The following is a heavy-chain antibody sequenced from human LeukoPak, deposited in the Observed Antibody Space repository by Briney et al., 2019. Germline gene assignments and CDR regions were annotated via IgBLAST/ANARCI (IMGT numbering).Heavy chain of an antibody. CDR2: ISTSSSYI. J-gene: IGHJ4*02. CDR3: AKDQVLTGYYPQLIYFDF. V-gene: IGHV3-21*04. Sequence: GGSLRLSCAASGFTFSSYSMNWVRQAPGKGLEWVSSISTSSSYIYYADSVKGRITISRDNARKSLYLQMNSLRAEDTAVYYCAKDQVLTGYYPQLIYFDFWGQGTLVTVSS. CDR1: GFTFSSYS. D-gene: IGHD3-9*01.